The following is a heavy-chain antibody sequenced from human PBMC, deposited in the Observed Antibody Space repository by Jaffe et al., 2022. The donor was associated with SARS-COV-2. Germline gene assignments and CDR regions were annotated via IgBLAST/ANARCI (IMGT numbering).Heavy chain of an antibody. D-gene: IGHD5-12*01. J-gene: IGHJ5*02. CDR1: GFTFSSYS. CDR3: ARQTGERGYSGYERGNWFDP. V-gene: IGHV3-21*01. CDR2: ISSSSSYI. Sequence: EVQLVESGGGLVKPGGSLRLSCAASGFTFSSYSMNWVRQAPGKGLEWVSSISSSSSYIYYADSVKGRFTISRDNAKNSLYLQMNSLRAEDTAVYYCARQTGERGYSGYERGNWFDPWGQGTLVTVSS.